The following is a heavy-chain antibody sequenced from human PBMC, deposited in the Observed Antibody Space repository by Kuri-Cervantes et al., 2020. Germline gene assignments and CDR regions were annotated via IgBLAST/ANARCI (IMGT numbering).Heavy chain of an antibody. D-gene: IGHD3-16*02. CDR2: IVVGSGDT. CDR3: GAGTYDYIWGTYHYYFDH. J-gene: IGHJ4*02. Sequence: AVKVSCKASGFTLRSIGVQWVRQARRQRLEWIGWIVVGSGDTNYAQEFQERANITRDRSTRTVYMELSSLRSEDTAVYYCGAGTYDYIWGTYHYYFDHWGQGALVTVSS. V-gene: IGHV1-58*01. CDR1: GFTLRSIG.